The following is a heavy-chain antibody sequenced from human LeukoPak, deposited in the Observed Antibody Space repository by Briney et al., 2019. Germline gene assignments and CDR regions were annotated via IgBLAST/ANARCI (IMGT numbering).Heavy chain of an antibody. CDR1: GGSISSSSYY. V-gene: IGHV4-39*01. Sequence: SETLSLTCTVSGGSISSSSYYWGWIRQPPGKGLEWIGSIYYSRSTYHNPSLKSRVTISVDTSKNQFSLKLSSVTAADTAVYYCARHRYSSSWYPTTFDPWGQGTLVTVSS. CDR3: ARHRYSSSWYPTTFDP. CDR2: IYYSRST. J-gene: IGHJ5*02. D-gene: IGHD6-13*01.